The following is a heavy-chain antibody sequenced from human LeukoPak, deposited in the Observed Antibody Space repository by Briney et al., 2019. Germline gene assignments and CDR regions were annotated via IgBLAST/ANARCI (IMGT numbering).Heavy chain of an antibody. CDR2: INPSGGST. J-gene: IGHJ3*01. V-gene: IGHV1-46*01. Sequence: ASVKVSCKASGHTFTSYYMHWVRQAPGQGLEWMGIINPSGGSTSYAQKFQGRVTMTRDMSTSTVYMELSSLRSEDTAVYYCASWVAARGWFDPWGQGTMVTVSS. CDR3: ASWVAARGWFDP. D-gene: IGHD6-6*01. CDR1: GHTFTSYY.